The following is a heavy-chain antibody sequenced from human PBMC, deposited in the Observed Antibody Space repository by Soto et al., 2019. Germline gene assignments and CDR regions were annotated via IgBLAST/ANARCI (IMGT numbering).Heavy chain of an antibody. CDR2: INAGNGNT. Sequence: QVQLVQSGAEEKKPGASVKVSCKASGYTFTSYAMHWVRQAPGQRLEWMGWINAGNGNTKYSQKFQGRVTITRDTSASTAYMELSSLRSEDTAVYYCATLIGTYYYDSSGYYFDYWGQGTLVTVSS. D-gene: IGHD3-22*01. V-gene: IGHV1-3*05. CDR1: GYTFTSYA. CDR3: ATLIGTYYYDSSGYYFDY. J-gene: IGHJ4*02.